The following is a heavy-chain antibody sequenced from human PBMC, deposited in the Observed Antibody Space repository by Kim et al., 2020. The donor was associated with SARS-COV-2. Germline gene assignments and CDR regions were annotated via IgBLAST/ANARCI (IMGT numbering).Heavy chain of an antibody. CDR2: ISAYNGNT. CDR1: GYTFTSYG. Sequence: ASVKVSCKASGYTFTSYGISWVRQAPGQGLEWMGWISAYNGNTNYAQKLQGRVTMTTDTSTSTAYMELRSLRSDDTAVYYCARGQGHDFGEWFYYYYGMDVWGQGTTGTVSS. D-gene: IGHD4-17*01. V-gene: IGHV1-18*01. J-gene: IGHJ6*02. CDR3: ARGQGHDFGEWFYYYYGMDV.